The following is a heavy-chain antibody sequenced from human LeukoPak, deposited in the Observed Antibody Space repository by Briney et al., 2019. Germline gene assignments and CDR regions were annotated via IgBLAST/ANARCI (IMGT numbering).Heavy chain of an antibody. J-gene: IGHJ4*02. Sequence: GESLRLSCAASGFTFSNYAMSWVRQAPGKGLEWVSVISGSGGRTYYADSVKGRFTISRDNSRNTVYLQMNSLRAEDTAVYYCAKEKTPYCSGGSCSHFDYWGQGTLVTVSS. D-gene: IGHD2-15*01. CDR1: GFTFSNYA. CDR3: AKEKTPYCSGGSCSHFDY. CDR2: ISGSGGRT. V-gene: IGHV3-23*01.